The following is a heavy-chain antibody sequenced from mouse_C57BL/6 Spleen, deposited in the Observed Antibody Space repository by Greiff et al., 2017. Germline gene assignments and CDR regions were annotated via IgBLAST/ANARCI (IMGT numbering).Heavy chain of an antibody. D-gene: IGHD1-1*01. CDR3: ARKGYGSYFDY. J-gene: IGHJ2*01. CDR2: IYPSDSET. Sequence: VQLQQPGAELVRPGSSVKLSCKASGYTFTSYWMDWVKQRPGQGLEWIGNIYPSDSETHYNQKFKDKATLTVDKSSSTAYMQLSSLTSEDSAVYYCARKGYGSYFDYWGQGTTLTVSS. CDR1: GYTFTSYW. V-gene: IGHV1-61*01.